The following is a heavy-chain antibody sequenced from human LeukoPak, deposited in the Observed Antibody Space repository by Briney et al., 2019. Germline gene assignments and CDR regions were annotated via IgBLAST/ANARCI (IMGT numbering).Heavy chain of an antibody. CDR1: GFIFSGHW. V-gene: IGHV3-7*01. CDR2: INKGGSDK. CDR3: TRDRSRAEDD. J-gene: IGHJ4*02. D-gene: IGHD1-14*01. Sequence: PGGSLRLSCAASGFIFSGHWMSWVRQAPGKGLEWVANINKGGSDKYYVDAVKGRFTISRDNANNLLYLQMNNLRGEDTAVYYCTRDRSRAEDDWGQGTLVTVSS.